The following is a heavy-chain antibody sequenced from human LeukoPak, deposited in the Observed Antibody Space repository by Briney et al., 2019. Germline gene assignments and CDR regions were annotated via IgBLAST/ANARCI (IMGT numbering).Heavy chain of an antibody. V-gene: IGHV5-51*01. CDR1: GYSFTGYW. CDR2: IYPGDSDT. J-gene: IGHJ3*02. CDR3: ARLGPLGYSYGSGGAFDI. D-gene: IGHD5-18*01. Sequence: GESLKISRKGSGYSFTGYWIGWVRQMPGKGLEWMGIIYPGDSDTRYSPSFQGPVTFSVDKSISTAYLQWSSLKASDTAMYYCARLGPLGYSYGSGGAFDIWGQGTMVTVSS.